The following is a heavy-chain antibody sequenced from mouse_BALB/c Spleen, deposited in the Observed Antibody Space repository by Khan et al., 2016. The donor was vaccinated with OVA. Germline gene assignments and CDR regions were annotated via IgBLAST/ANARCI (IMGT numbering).Heavy chain of an antibody. V-gene: IGHV2-3*01. CDR1: GFSLTSYG. D-gene: IGHD1-1*01. Sequence: VQLQESGPGLVAPSQSLSITCTVSGFSLTSYGVSWVRQPPGKGLEWLGVIWGDESTNYHSALISRLSVSTDNSKRQVFLKLKSLETDDTATYYCARVYYDRINFYAVDHWGQGTSVTVSS. CDR3: ARVYYDRINFYAVDH. CDR2: IWGDEST. J-gene: IGHJ4*01.